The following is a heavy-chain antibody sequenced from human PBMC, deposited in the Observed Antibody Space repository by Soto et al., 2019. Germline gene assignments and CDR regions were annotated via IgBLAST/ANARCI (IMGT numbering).Heavy chain of an antibody. CDR3: ARGRYGDY. D-gene: IGHD1-1*01. J-gene: IGHJ4*02. Sequence: QVNLVQSGAEVKKPGASVKVSCKASGYTFTSYGITWVRQAPGQGLEWMGWISAHNGNTDYAQKLQGRVIVTRDTSTSTAYMELRSLISDDTAVYYCARGRYGDYWGQGALVTVS. V-gene: IGHV1-18*01. CDR2: ISAHNGNT. CDR1: GYTFTSYG.